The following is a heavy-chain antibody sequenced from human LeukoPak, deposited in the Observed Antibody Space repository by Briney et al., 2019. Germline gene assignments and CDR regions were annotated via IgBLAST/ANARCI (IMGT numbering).Heavy chain of an antibody. V-gene: IGHV1-46*01. CDR3: ARNVGSGFDY. Sequence: ASVKVSCKASGYTFTSYGISWVRQAPRQGLEWMGFINPSGGSTVYAQKFQGRVTMTRDTSTSTVYMELSSLRSEDTAVYYCARNVGSGFDYWGQGTLVTVSS. CDR2: INPSGGST. J-gene: IGHJ4*02. D-gene: IGHD1-26*01. CDR1: GYTFTSYG.